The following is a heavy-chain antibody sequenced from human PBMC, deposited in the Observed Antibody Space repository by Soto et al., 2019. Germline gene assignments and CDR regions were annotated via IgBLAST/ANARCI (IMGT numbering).Heavy chain of an antibody. CDR1: GGSINSYY. CDR3: ARGLHPLHFDY. D-gene: IGHD4-4*01. J-gene: IGHJ4*02. CDR2: IYTSGST. Sequence: SETLSLTCTVSGGSINSYYRSSIRQPAGKGLEWIGRIYTSGSTNYNPSLKSRVTMSVDTSKNQFSLKLSSVTAADTAVYYWARGLHPLHFDYWGQGLMVTVSS. V-gene: IGHV4-4*07.